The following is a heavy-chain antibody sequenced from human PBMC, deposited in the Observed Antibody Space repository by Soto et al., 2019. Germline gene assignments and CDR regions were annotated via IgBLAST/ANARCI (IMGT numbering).Heavy chain of an antibody. V-gene: IGHV1-69*13. CDR1: GGTFSSYA. J-gene: IGHJ6*02. Sequence: ASVKVSCKASGGTFSSYAISWVRQAPGQGLEWMGGIIPIFGTANYAQKFQGRVTITADESTSTAYMELSSLRSEDTAVYYCARDVAVVPAAISDYYYYYGVDVWGQGTTVTVSS. CDR2: IIPIFGTA. CDR3: ARDVAVVPAAISDYYYYYGVDV. D-gene: IGHD2-2*02.